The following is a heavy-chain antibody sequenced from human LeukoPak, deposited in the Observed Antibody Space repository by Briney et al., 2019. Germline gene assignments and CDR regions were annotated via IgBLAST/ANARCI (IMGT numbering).Heavy chain of an antibody. J-gene: IGHJ6*02. CDR3: AREDIVVVPAATGGDYYYYGMDV. CDR2: ISGSGGST. Sequence: GGSLRLSCAASGFTFSSYAMSWVRQAPGKGLEWVSAISGSGGSTYYADSMKGRFTISRDNSKNTLYLQMNSLRAEDTAVYYCAREDIVVVPAATGGDYYYYGMDVWGQGTTVTVSS. D-gene: IGHD2-2*01. V-gene: IGHV3-23*01. CDR1: GFTFSSYA.